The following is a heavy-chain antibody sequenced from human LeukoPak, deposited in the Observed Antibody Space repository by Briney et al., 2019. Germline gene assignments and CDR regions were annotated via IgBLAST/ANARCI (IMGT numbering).Heavy chain of an antibody. V-gene: IGHV3-23*01. D-gene: IGHD5-24*01. Sequence: GGSLRLSCEASGFPFSSYAMNWVRQAPGKGLEWVSTISGSGGSTYYANSVKGRFTISRDKSKNTVYLQMNRLRAEDTAVYYCAKERGYGYNHIDYWGQGTLVTVSS. CDR3: AKERGYGYNHIDY. CDR1: GFPFSSYA. J-gene: IGHJ4*02. CDR2: ISGSGGST.